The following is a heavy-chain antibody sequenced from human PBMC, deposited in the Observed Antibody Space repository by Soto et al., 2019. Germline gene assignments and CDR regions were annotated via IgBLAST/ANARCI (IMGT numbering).Heavy chain of an antibody. CDR3: ARGNSPVDVY. CDR1: GFTFRSFE. CDR2: ITSTGTTI. D-gene: IGHD2-21*01. Sequence: LRRSCAASGFTFRSFEMNWVRQAPGKGLEWVSYITSTGTTIYYADSVKGRFTISRDNAKNSLYLQMNSLRAEDTAVYYCARGNSPVDVYWGQGTLVTVSS. J-gene: IGHJ4*02. V-gene: IGHV3-48*03.